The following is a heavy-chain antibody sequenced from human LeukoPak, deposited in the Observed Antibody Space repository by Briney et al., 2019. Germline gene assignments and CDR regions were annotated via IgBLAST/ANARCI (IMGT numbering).Heavy chain of an antibody. J-gene: IGHJ5*02. CDR1: GGTFISYA. CDR2: IIPIFGTA. Sequence: SVKVSCKASGGTFISYAISWVRQAPGQGLEWMGGIIPIFGTANYAQKFQGRVTITADKSTSTAYMELSSLRSEDTAVYYCARDVGITVADSFDPWGQGTLVTVSS. D-gene: IGHD6-13*01. V-gene: IGHV1-69*06. CDR3: ARDVGITVADSFDP.